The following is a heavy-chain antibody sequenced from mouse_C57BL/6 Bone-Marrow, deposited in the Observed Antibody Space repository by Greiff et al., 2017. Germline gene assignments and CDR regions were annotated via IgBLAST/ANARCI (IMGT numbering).Heavy chain of an antibody. CDR2: IYPGSGNT. J-gene: IGHJ3*01. CDR1: GYSFTSYY. D-gene: IGHD1-1*01. Sequence: VQLQQSGPELVKPGASVKISCKASGYSFTSYYIHWVKQRPGQGLEWIGWIYPGSGNTKYNEKFKGKATLTADTSSSTAYMQLSSLTSEDSAVYSCARWYYGSSYGAWFAYWGQGTLVTVSA. V-gene: IGHV1-66*01. CDR3: ARWYYGSSYGAWFAY.